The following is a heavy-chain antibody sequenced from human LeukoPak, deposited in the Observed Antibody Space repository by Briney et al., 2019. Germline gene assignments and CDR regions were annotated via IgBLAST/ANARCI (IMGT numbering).Heavy chain of an antibody. CDR3: ARGESSGWFFGPRAYYYYGMDV. D-gene: IGHD6-19*01. J-gene: IGHJ6*02. CDR2: IYYGGST. CDR1: GGSISSYY. Sequence: SETLSLTCTVSGGSISSYYWSWIRQPPGKGLEWIGYIYYGGSTNYNPSLKSRVTISVDTSKNQFSLKLSSVTAADTAVYYCARGESSGWFFGPRAYYYYGMDVWGQGTTVTVSS. V-gene: IGHV4-59*01.